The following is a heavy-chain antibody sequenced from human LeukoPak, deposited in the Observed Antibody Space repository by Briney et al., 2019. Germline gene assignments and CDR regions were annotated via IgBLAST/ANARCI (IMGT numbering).Heavy chain of an antibody. CDR2: ISGGGGTT. V-gene: IGHV3-23*01. CDR3: AKVGWWFWNIHGGFDY. CDR1: GFTFSNYA. J-gene: IGHJ4*02. D-gene: IGHD2-15*01. Sequence: GGSLRLSCAASGFTFSNYAMSWVRRAPGKGLAWVSTISGGGGTTYYADSVKGRFTISRDNSKNTLYLQMNSLRAEDTAVYYCAKVGWWFWNIHGGFDYWGQGTLVTVSS.